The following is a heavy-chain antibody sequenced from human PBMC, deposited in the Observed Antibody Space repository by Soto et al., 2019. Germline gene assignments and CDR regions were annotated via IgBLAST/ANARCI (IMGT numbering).Heavy chain of an antibody. D-gene: IGHD3-10*01. V-gene: IGHV3-30*03. CDR1: GFTFSSYG. CDR2: ISCDGSNK. J-gene: IGHJ4*02. Sequence: QVQLVESGGGVVQPGRSLRLSCAASGFTFSSYGMHWVRQAPGKGLGWVAVISCDGSNKYYADSVKGRFTITRDNSKNTLDLQMNSLRAEDTALYYCATDRDSETYGIVDYWGQGTLVTVSS. CDR3: ATDRDSETYGIVDY.